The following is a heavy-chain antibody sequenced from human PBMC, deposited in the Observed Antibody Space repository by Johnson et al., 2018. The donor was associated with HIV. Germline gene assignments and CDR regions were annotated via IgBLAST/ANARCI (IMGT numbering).Heavy chain of an antibody. Sequence: VQLVESGGGLVQPGGSLRLSCAASRFTFSSYDLHWVRQATGKGLEWVSTLYIGGTSYYGDSVKGRFTISRDESKNTVYLEMTSLRTEDTAVYYCAKGFFELDDAFDIWDQGTMVTVSS. CDR1: RFTFSSYD. D-gene: IGHD3/OR15-3a*01. CDR3: AKGFFELDDAFDI. J-gene: IGHJ3*02. CDR2: LYIGGTS. V-gene: IGHV3-66*01.